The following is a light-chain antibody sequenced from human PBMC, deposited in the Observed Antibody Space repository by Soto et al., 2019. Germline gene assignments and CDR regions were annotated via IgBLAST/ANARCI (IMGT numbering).Light chain of an antibody. Sequence: DTVMTQSPATLSVSPGERATPSCRASQSVNSNLAWYQQKSGQAPRLLIYGASTRATGIPVRFSGSGSGTEFTLTISSLQSEDSAVYYCQQYTYWPWTLGQGTKV. CDR2: GAS. V-gene: IGKV3-15*01. CDR3: QQYTYWPWT. J-gene: IGKJ1*01. CDR1: QSVNSN.